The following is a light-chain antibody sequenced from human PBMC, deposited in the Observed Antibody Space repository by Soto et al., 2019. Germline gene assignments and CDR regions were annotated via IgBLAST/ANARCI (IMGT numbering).Light chain of an antibody. CDR1: QSPIYSDGKTY. Sequence: DIVMTQTPLSLSVTPGQPASISCKSSQSPIYSDGKTYLYWYLQKAGQPPQLLIYEVSKRFSGVPDRFSGSGSGTDFTLRISRVEAADVGDYYCMQSKQLPITFGGGTKVEIK. CDR2: EVS. CDR3: MQSKQLPIT. J-gene: IGKJ4*01. V-gene: IGKV2D-29*01.